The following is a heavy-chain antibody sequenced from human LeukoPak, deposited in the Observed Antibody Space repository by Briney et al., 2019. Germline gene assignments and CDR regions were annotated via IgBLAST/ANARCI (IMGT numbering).Heavy chain of an antibody. Sequence: GASVKVSCKASGGTFSSYAISWVRQAPGQGLEWMGWINPNSGGTNYAQKFQGRVTMTRDTSISTAYMELSRLRSDDTAVYYCARDLAYGSGSYYFDYWGQGTLVTVSS. V-gene: IGHV1-2*02. J-gene: IGHJ4*02. CDR3: ARDLAYGSGSYYFDY. CDR1: GGTFSSYA. CDR2: INPNSGGT. D-gene: IGHD3-10*01.